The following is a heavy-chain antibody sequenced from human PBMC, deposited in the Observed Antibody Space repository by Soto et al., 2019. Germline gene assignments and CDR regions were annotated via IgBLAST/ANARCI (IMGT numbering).Heavy chain of an antibody. V-gene: IGHV4-34*01. CDR3: AKDPGYSSGWYPYLDY. Sequence: SETLSLTCAVYGGSFSSYHWSWIRQTPGKGLEWIGEINHLTTTNYNPSLKSRVIISLDTPKNQFSLKLSSVTAADTAVYYCAKDPGYSSGWYPYLDYWGQGTLVTVSS. CDR1: GGSFSSYH. J-gene: IGHJ4*02. CDR2: INHLTTT. D-gene: IGHD6-19*01.